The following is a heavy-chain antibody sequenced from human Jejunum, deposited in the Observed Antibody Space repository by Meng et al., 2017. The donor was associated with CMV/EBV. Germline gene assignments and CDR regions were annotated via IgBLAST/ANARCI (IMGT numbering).Heavy chain of an antibody. CDR2: FYSSDTY. D-gene: IGHD1-26*01. J-gene: IGHJ4*02. Sequence: VQRRGSGAGLVKPSETLSLTCTVSGGSINNYYWSWIRQSAGKGLEWIGRFYSSDTYNYHPSLNSRVTMSLDTSKKQFSLILSSVTAADTARYYCARGPGASTREGFDHWGLGTLVTVSS. V-gene: IGHV4-4*07. CDR1: GGSINNYY. CDR3: ARGPGASTREGFDH.